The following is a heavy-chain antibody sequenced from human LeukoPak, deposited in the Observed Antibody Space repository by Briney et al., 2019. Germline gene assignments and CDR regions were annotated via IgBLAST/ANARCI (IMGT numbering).Heavy chain of an antibody. D-gene: IGHD4-23*01. CDR2: ISVSGGIT. CDR1: GFTFSSYA. V-gene: IGHV3-23*01. CDR3: AKSPSRTTVVIPS. J-gene: IGHJ5*02. Sequence: GGSLRLSCAASGFTFSSYAMSWVRQAPGKGLEWVSGISVSGGITYYADSVKGRFTISRDNSKNTLYLQMNSLRADDTAVYYCAKSPSRTTVVIPSWGQGTPVTVSS.